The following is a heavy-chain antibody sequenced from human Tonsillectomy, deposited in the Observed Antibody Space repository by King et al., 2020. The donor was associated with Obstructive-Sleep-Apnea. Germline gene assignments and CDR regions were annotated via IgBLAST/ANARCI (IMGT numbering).Heavy chain of an antibody. V-gene: IGHV3-30-3*01. J-gene: IGHJ4*02. CDR2: ISYDGSNK. CDR1: GFTFSSYA. CDR3: ARDSYIVMVVAVIDY. Sequence: VQLVESGGGVVQPGRSLRLSCAASGFTFSSYAMHWVRQAPGKGLEWVAVISYDGSNKYYADSVKGRFTISRDNSKNTLYLQMNSLRAEDTAVYYCARDSYIVMVVAVIDYWGQGTLVTVSS. D-gene: IGHD2-15*01.